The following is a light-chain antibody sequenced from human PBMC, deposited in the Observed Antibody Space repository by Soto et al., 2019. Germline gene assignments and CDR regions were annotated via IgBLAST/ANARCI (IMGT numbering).Light chain of an antibody. J-gene: IGKJ1*01. Sequence: DIQMTQSPSSLSASLGDRVTITCRPSESIRNELNWFQQRPGKAPRLLIYDTFTLQSGVPSRFSGSVSGTEFSLTISSLQAGHSAIYYCQQSFTTPWTFGQGTKVDIK. CDR2: DTF. CDR1: ESIRNE. V-gene: IGKV1-39*01. CDR3: QQSFTTPWT.